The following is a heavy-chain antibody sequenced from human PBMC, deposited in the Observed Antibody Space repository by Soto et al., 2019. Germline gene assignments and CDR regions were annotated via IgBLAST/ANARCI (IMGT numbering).Heavy chain of an antibody. V-gene: IGHV1-18*01. CDR2: ISAYNGNT. D-gene: IGHD3-10*01. CDR1: GYTFTSYG. Sequence: GASVKVSCKASGYTFTSYGISWVRQAPGQGLEWMGWISAYNGNTNYAQKLQGRVTMTTDTSTSTAYMELRSLRSDDTAVYYCAIVVWFGELLAPFAPWGQGTLVTGSS. J-gene: IGHJ5*02. CDR3: AIVVWFGELLAPFAP.